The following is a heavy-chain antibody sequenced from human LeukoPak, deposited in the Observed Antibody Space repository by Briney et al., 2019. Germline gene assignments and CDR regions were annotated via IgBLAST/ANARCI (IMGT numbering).Heavy chain of an antibody. Sequence: PGGSLRLSCAASGFTFSSYSMNWVRQAPGKGLEWVSSISSSSSYIYYADSVKGRFTISRDNAKNSLYLQMNSLRAEDTAVYYCARGGYCGGGSCYQFDYWGQGILVTVSS. CDR3: ARGGYCGGGSCYQFDY. J-gene: IGHJ4*02. V-gene: IGHV3-21*01. CDR2: ISSSSSYI. D-gene: IGHD2-15*01. CDR1: GFTFSSYS.